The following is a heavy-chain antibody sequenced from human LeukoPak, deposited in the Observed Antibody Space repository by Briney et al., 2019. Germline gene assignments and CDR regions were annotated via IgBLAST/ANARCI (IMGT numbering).Heavy chain of an antibody. CDR1: GGSFSGYY. D-gene: IGHD2-15*01. V-gene: IGHV4-34*01. CDR3: AIFIGGWWLLLRSLWFDP. CDR2: INHSGST. Sequence: SETLSLTCAVYGGSFSGYYWSWIRQPPGKGLEWIGEINHSGSTNYNPSLKSRVTISVDTSKNQFSLKLSSVTAADTAVYYCAIFIGGWWLLLRSLWFDPWGQGTLVTVSS. J-gene: IGHJ5*02.